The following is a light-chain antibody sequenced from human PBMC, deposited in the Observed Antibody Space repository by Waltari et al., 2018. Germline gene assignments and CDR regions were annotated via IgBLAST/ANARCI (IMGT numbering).Light chain of an antibody. V-gene: IGKV2-40*01. CDR3: VQAIAFPYS. J-gene: IGKJ2*03. CDR2: GSS. CDR1: QSLLHSNGNTY. Sequence: DIVMTQTPLSLPIPPGEPASTSCRSSQSLLHSNGNTYLHWYLQKPGQSPQLLIYGSSNRASGVPDRFSGSGSGTDFTLKISKLEAEDVGIYYCVQAIAFPYSFGQGTKVEIK.